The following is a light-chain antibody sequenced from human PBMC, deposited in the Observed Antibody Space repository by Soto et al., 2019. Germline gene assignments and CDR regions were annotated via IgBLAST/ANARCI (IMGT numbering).Light chain of an antibody. CDR3: QHLNSYTT. J-gene: IGKJ1*01. CDR1: QGISSY. CDR2: AAS. V-gene: IGKV1-9*01. Sequence: DIQLTQSPSFLSASLGDRVTITCRASQGISSYLAWYQQKPGKAPKLLIYAASTLQSGVPSRFSGSGSGTEFTLTLSSLQPEYFATYYCQHLNSYTTFGQGTKVEIK.